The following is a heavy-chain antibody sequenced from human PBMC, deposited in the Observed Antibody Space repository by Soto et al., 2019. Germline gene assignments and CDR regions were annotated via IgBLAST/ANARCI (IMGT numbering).Heavy chain of an antibody. CDR2: IYYSGST. V-gene: IGHV4-30-4*01. CDR3: ARSLVITRPLLDY. CDR1: GGSISSGDYY. J-gene: IGHJ4*02. D-gene: IGHD3-22*01. Sequence: QVQLQESGPGLVKPSQTLSLTCTVSGGSISSGDYYWSWIRQPPGKGLEWIGYIYYSGSTYYNPSLTSRVTILVDTSNNQFSLKLSSVTAADTAVYYCARSLVITRPLLDYWGQGTLVTVSS.